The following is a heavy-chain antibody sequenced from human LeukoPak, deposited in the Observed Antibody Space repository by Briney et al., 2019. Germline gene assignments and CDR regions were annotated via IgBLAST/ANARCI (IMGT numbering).Heavy chain of an antibody. Sequence: EASVKVSCMPSGHTDLDYGINWVRHVPGQGLEWMGWVNANNGVRNYAETLQDRVTLTTDTSTATAFRELRGLKSDDTAVYYCAILRSGHNYHFDFRGQGTLVTVSS. V-gene: IGHV1-18*01. CDR1: GHTDLDYG. J-gene: IGHJ4*02. CDR3: AILRSGHNYHFDF. D-gene: IGHD5-24*01. CDR2: VNANNGVR.